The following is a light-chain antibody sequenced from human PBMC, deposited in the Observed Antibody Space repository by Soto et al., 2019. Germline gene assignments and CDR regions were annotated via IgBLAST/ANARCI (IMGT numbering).Light chain of an antibody. CDR3: CSYAGSYTVV. J-gene: IGLJ2*01. Sequence: QSVLTQPRSVSGSPGQSVTISCTGTSSDVGGYNYVSWYQQHPGKAPKLMINDVTKRPSGVPDRFSGSKSGNTASLTISGLQAEDEADYYCCSYAGSYTVVFGGGTQLTVL. CDR1: SSDVGGYNY. CDR2: DVT. V-gene: IGLV2-11*01.